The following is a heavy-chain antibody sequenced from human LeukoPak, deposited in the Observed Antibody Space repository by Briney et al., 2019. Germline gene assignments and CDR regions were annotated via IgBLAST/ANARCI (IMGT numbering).Heavy chain of an antibody. J-gene: IGHJ3*02. CDR2: ILHIFGTA. CDR1: GRTFSSYA. CDR3: ARGYYYGSGIGAFDI. V-gene: IGHV1-69*05. Sequence: EASVKVSCKASGRTFSSYAISWVRQARGQGFEWMAGILHIFGTANYAQNFQGRATITTDETTSTAYMELSSLRSEDTAVYYCARGYYYGSGIGAFDIWGQGTMVTVSS. D-gene: IGHD3-10*01.